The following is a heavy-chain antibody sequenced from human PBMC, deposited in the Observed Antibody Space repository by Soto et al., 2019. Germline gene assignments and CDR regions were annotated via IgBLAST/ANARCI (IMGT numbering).Heavy chain of an antibody. CDR1: GYSFSAHA. Sequence: ASVKVSCKASGYSFSAHAMHWVRQAPGQRLEWMGWINPGNGNTKYSQKFQGRVAITRDTSASTAYMGLSSLRSEDTAIYFCARDGARITVFGMIYYFDYWGQGTLVTVSS. D-gene: IGHD3-3*01. J-gene: IGHJ4*02. V-gene: IGHV1-3*01. CDR3: ARDGARITVFGMIYYFDY. CDR2: INPGNGNT.